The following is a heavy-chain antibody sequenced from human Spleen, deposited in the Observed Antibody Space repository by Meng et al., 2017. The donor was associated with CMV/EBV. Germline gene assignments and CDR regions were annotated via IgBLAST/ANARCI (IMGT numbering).Heavy chain of an antibody. V-gene: IGHV2-5*02. Sequence: QITLTESGPTLVKPTTTLTLTCTFSGFSLSTSGRGVGWIRQPPGKALEWLALIYWDDDKRYSPSLKSRLTITKDTSKSQVVLTMTNMDPVDTATYYYAHRDYCSGGTCTFDYWGQGTLVTVSS. CDR3: AHRDYCSGGTCTFDY. CDR1: GFSLSTSGRG. CDR2: IYWDDDK. D-gene: IGHD2-15*01. J-gene: IGHJ4*02.